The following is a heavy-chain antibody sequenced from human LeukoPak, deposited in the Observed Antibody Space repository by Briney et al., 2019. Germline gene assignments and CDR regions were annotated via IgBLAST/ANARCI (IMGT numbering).Heavy chain of an antibody. Sequence: GGSLRLSCAASGFTFSNAWMNWVRQAPGKGLEWVGRIKSKTDGGTTDYAAPVKGRFTISRDDSKNTLYLQMNSLRAEDTAVYYCARGAGYNYPYYFDYWGQGTLVTASS. CDR3: ARGAGYNYPYYFDY. CDR2: IKSKTDGGTT. CDR1: GFTFSNAW. V-gene: IGHV3-15*07. D-gene: IGHD5-24*01. J-gene: IGHJ4*02.